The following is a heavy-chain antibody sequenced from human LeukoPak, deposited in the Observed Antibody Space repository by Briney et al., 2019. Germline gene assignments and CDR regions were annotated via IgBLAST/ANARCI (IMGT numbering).Heavy chain of an antibody. CDR3: ARCGMEGSLFDY. CDR1: GGSISTSSYY. J-gene: IGHJ4*02. V-gene: IGHV4-39*07. CDR2: IHYSGST. D-gene: IGHD1-26*01. Sequence: SETLSLTCTVSGGSISTSSYYWGWIRQPPGKGLEWIGSIHYSGSTYYNPSLKSRLTISVDTSKNQFSLKLSSVTAADTAVYYCARCGMEGSLFDYWGQGTLVTVSS.